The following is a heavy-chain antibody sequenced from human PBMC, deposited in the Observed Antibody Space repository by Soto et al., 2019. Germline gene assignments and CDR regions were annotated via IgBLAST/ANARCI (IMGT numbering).Heavy chain of an antibody. CDR2: IKSKTDGGTT. CDR1: GFTFSNAW. Sequence: GGSLRLSCAASGFTFSNAWLSWVRQAPGKGLEWLARIKSKTDGGTTDYAAPVKGRFTISRDDSKTTLYLQMNSLKTEDTAIYYCATGPQGWNYGYNWFDPWGQGTRVTVSS. V-gene: IGHV3-15*01. J-gene: IGHJ5*02. D-gene: IGHD1-7*01. CDR3: ATGPQGWNYGYNWFDP.